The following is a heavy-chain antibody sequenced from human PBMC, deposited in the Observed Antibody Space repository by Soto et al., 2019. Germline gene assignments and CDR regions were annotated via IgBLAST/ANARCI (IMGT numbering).Heavy chain of an antibody. D-gene: IGHD5-12*01. CDR1: GYNFTSYG. J-gene: IGHJ6*03. CDR3: ARDSGYGGGFYYYYMDV. Sequence: ASVKVSCKASGYNFTSYGISWVRQAPGQGLEWMGWISAYNGNTNFAQKLQGRVTMTTDTSTSTAYMDLRSLRSDDTAVYYCARDSGYGGGFYYYYMDVWGKGTTVTVSS. CDR2: ISAYNGNT. V-gene: IGHV1-18*01.